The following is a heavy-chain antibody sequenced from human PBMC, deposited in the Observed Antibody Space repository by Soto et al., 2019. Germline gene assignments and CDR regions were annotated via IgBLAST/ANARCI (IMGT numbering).Heavy chain of an antibody. D-gene: IGHD3-16*01. J-gene: IGHJ4*02. CDR1: GFTFRSYV. CDR2: TSYDGSNN. Sequence: QVQLVESGGGVVQPGTSLRLSCVGSGFTFRSYVIHWVRQAPGKGLEWVALTSYDGSNNFYGDSVKGRFTISRHNSRNQVELQMGSPRFEDTALYYCARWGTTGGLDVWGQGTLVSVSS. V-gene: IGHV3-33*05. CDR3: ARWGTTGGLDV.